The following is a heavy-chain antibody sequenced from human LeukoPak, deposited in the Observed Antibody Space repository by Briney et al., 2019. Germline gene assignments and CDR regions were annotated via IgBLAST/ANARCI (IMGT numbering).Heavy chain of an antibody. J-gene: IGHJ4*02. D-gene: IGHD3-10*01. Sequence: GGSLRLSCAASGFTFSNAWMTWVRQAPGKGLEWVGRITSKTDGETSLYAAPVKGRLNISSDNSQSTLYLQMNSLKIEDTAVYYCTLYDSGKIDYWGQGALVTVSS. V-gene: IGHV3-15*01. CDR1: GFTFSNAW. CDR2: ITSKTDGETS. CDR3: TLYDSGKIDY.